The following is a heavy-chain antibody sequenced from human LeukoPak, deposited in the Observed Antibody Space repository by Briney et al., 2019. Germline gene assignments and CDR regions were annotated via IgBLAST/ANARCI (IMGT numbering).Heavy chain of an antibody. J-gene: IGHJ5*01. V-gene: IGHV1-69*06. Sequence: SVKVSCKASGGTFSNYAITWVRQAPGQGREWMGGIIPMFGTASYAQKFQGRVTITADKSTSTDYMELSSLRSEDTAVYYCARAQYSDYVLHNWFDSWGQGTLVTVSS. CDR1: GGTFSNYA. CDR2: IIPMFGTA. CDR3: ARAQYSDYVLHNWFDS. D-gene: IGHD5-12*01.